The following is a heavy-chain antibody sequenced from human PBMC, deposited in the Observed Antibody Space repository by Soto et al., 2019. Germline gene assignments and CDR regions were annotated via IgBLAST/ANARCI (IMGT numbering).Heavy chain of an antibody. CDR3: ARCKQWLVRGAYWYFDL. CDR2: ISSSSSTI. CDR1: GFTFSSYS. J-gene: IGHJ2*01. V-gene: IGHV3-48*01. D-gene: IGHD6-19*01. Sequence: GGSLRLSCAASGFTFSSYSMNWVRQAPGKGLEWVSYISSSSSTIYYADSVKGRFTISRDNAKNSLYLQMNSLRAEDTAVYYCARCKQWLVRGAYWYFDLWGRGTLVTVSS.